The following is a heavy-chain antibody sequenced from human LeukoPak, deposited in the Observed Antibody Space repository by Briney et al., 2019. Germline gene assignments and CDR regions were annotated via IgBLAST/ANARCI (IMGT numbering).Heavy chain of an antibody. J-gene: IGHJ3*02. CDR3: ARRESSSWYPLDAFDI. Sequence: SETLSLTCTVSGGSTSSSSYYWGWIRQPPGKGLEWIGSIYYSGSTYYNPSFKSRVTISVDTSKNQFSLKLSSVTAADTAVYYCARRESSSWYPLDAFDIWGQGTMVTVSS. V-gene: IGHV4-39*01. CDR2: IYYSGST. CDR1: GGSTSSSSYY. D-gene: IGHD6-13*01.